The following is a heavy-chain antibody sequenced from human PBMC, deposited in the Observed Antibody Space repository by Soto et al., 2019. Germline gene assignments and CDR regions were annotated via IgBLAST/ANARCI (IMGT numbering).Heavy chain of an antibody. CDR2: IYWDDDE. V-gene: IGHV2-5*02. CDR3: AHRNVLRYFAWSLDY. J-gene: IGHJ4*02. CDR1: GFSLSTSGVG. D-gene: IGHD3-9*01. Sequence: SGPTLVNPTQTLTLTCTFSGFSLSTSGVGVDWIRQPPGKALEWLALIYWDDDERYSPSLKSRLTITKDTSKNQVVLTMTNMDPVDTATYYCAHRNVLRYFAWSLDYWGQGTLVTVSS.